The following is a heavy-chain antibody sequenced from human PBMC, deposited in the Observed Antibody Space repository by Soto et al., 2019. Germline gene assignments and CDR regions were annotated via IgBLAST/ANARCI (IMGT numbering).Heavy chain of an antibody. Sequence: GGSLRLSCVASGFTVSNNYMSWVRQAPGRGLAWVSAISNTGSTYYAGSVKGRSTISRDSSTNTLYLEVNSLRADDTAVYYCAKVNVVVVAATFEYEYYFDYWGQGTLVTVSS. D-gene: IGHD2-15*01. CDR2: ISNTGST. CDR3: AKVNVVVVAATFEYEYYFDY. J-gene: IGHJ4*02. CDR1: GFTVSNNY. V-gene: IGHV3-53*01.